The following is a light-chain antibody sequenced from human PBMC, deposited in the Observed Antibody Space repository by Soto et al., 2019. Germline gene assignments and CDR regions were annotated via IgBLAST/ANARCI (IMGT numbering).Light chain of an antibody. V-gene: IGLV2-14*01. CDR1: SSDVGGDKY. CDR2: EVS. Sequence: QSALTQPASVSGSPGQSITISCTGTSSDVGGDKYVSWYQQHPGKAPKLMIYEVSNRPSGVSDRFSGSKSGNTASLTISGLQAEDEADYYCSSYTTSSTLVFGGGTKVTVL. CDR3: SSYTTSSTLV. J-gene: IGLJ3*02.